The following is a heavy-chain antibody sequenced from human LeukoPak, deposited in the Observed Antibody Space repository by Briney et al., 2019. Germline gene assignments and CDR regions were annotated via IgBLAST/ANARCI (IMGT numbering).Heavy chain of an antibody. D-gene: IGHD6-13*01. Sequence: SVKVSCKASGGTFSSYAISWVRQAPGQGLEWMGGIIPIFGTANYAQKFQGRVTITADESTSTAYMELSSLRSEDTAVYYCARVGAAGTGVYFDYWGQGTLVTVSS. V-gene: IGHV1-69*13. CDR1: GGTFSSYA. CDR3: ARVGAAGTGVYFDY. J-gene: IGHJ4*02. CDR2: IIPIFGTA.